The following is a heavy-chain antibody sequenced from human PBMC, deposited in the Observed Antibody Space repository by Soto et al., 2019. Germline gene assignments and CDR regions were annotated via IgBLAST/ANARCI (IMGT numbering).Heavy chain of an antibody. J-gene: IGHJ4*02. CDR2: IYHSGSS. D-gene: IGHD3-9*01. Sequence: TLSLPFTVSGGSINSACHSWGWVRQSPGKVLEWIVYIYHSGSSYYNPSLQSRVTISVDRPKAQFYLTLTSVTAADTAVYFCARARYYDWCSDFWGLGTPVTVSS. CDR3: ARARYYDWCSDF. V-gene: IGHV4-30-2*06. CDR1: GGSINSACHS.